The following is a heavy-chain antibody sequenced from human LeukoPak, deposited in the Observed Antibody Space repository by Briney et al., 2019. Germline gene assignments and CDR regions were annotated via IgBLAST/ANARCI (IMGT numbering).Heavy chain of an antibody. CDR3: TRHAPSSDSSGYFNA. CDR1: GFTFSGSA. D-gene: IGHD3-22*01. V-gene: IGHV3-73*01. CDR2: IRSKANSYAT. J-gene: IGHJ5*02. Sequence: GGSLRLSCAASGFTFSGSAMHWVRQASGKGLEWVGRIRSKANSYATAYAASVKGRFTISRDDSKNTAYLQMNSLKTEDTAVYYCTRHAPSSDSSGYFNAWGQGTLVTASS.